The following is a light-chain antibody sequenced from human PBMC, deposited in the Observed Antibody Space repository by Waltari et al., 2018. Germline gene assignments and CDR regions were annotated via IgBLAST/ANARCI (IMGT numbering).Light chain of an antibody. CDR3: QQYSSFST. CDR2: MAS. J-gene: IGKJ2*01. Sequence: DIQMTQSPSTLSASVGDRVTISCRASQSVGTWLAWYQQKPGKAPKLLIYMASSLESGVPSRFSSSGSGTEFTLTISSLQPDDFATYSCQQYSSFSTFGQGTKVDI. CDR1: QSVGTW. V-gene: IGKV1-5*03.